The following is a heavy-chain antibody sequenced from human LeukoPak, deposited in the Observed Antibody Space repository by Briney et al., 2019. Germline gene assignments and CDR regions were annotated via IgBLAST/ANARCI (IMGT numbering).Heavy chain of an antibody. CDR1: GFTFSNCW. J-gene: IGHJ4*02. Sequence: GGSLRLSCAASGFTFSNCWMSWVRQAPGKGLEWVAVISYDGSNKYYADSVKGRFTISRDNSKNTLFLQMNSLRAEDTAVYSCAKEASRGYSFAYTPIEKPYYFDYWGQGTLVTVSS. D-gene: IGHD5-18*01. V-gene: IGHV3-30*18. CDR2: ISYDGSNK. CDR3: AKEASRGYSFAYTPIEKPYYFDY.